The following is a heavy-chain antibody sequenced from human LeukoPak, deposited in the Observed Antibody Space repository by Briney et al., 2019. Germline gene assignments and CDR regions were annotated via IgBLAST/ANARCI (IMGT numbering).Heavy chain of an antibody. V-gene: IGHV4-61*05. J-gene: IGHJ6*03. CDR3: AKGAGTAMVVWYYYYYMDV. Sequence: SENLSLTCIVSGGSISSTSYYWSWIRQPPGKGLEWIGYIYYSGSTNYNPSLTSRVTIAVDTSKNQFSLKLSSVTAADTAVYYCAKGAGTAMVVWYYYYYMDVWGKGTTVTVSS. D-gene: IGHD5-18*01. CDR1: GGSISSTSYY. CDR2: IYYSGST.